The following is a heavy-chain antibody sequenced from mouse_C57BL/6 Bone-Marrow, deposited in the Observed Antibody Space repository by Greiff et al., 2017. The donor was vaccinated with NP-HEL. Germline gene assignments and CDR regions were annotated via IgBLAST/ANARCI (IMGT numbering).Heavy chain of an antibody. CDR3: ARARGGLLPYYAMDY. D-gene: IGHD2-3*01. CDR1: GYTFTSYW. V-gene: IGHV1-64*01. CDR2: IHPNSGST. J-gene: IGHJ4*01. Sequence: QVQLQQPGAELVKPGASVKLSCKASGYTFTSYWMHWVKQRPGQGLEWIGMIHPNSGSTNYNEKFKSKATLTVDKSSSTAYMQLSSLTSEDSAVYYCARARGGLLPYYAMDYWGQGTSVTVSS.